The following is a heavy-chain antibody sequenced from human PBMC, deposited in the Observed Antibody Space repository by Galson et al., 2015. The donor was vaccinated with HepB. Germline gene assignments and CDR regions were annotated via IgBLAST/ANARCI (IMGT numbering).Heavy chain of an antibody. CDR2: IWNDGTSK. Sequence: SLRLSCAASGFPFSSYGMHWVRQAPGKGLEWVAVIWNDGTSKYYADSVKGRFTISRDNSKNTLYLQMNSLRAEDTAVYYCARDQGSSWYESALNFFDPWGQGTLVTVSS. CDR3: ARDQGSSWYESALNFFDP. V-gene: IGHV3-33*08. J-gene: IGHJ5*02. CDR1: GFPFSSYG. D-gene: IGHD6-13*01.